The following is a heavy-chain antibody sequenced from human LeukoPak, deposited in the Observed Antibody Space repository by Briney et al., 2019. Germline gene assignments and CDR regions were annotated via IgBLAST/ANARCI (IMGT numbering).Heavy chain of an antibody. CDR2: ISYDGSDK. CDR1: GFSFSTYA. J-gene: IGHJ4*02. V-gene: IGHV3-30-3*01. D-gene: IGHD7-27*01. CDR3: ARDMGNY. Sequence: GGSLRLSCAASGFSFSTYALHWVRQTPGKGLEWVAVISYDGSDKYYADSVKGRFTISRDNSKNTLYLQMNSLRAEDTAVYYCARDMGNYWGQGTLVTVSS.